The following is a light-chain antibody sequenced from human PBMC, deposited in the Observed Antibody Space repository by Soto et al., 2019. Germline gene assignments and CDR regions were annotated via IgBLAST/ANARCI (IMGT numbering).Light chain of an antibody. CDR2: DVS. Sequence: EIVMTQSPATLSVSPGERATLSCRASHSVSRNLAWYQQKPGQAPRLLIYDVSNRATGIPARFSGSGSGTDFTLTISSLEPEDFAIYYCQQRNYWQVTFGQGTRLEIK. CDR1: HSVSRN. V-gene: IGKV3D-11*02. CDR3: QQRNYWQVT. J-gene: IGKJ5*01.